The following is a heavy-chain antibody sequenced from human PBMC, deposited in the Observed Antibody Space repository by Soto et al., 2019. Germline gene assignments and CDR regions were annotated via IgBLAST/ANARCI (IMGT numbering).Heavy chain of an antibody. Sequence: QVQLQESRPGLVKPSGTLSLTCAVSSGSISSSNWWSWVRQPPGKGLEWIGEIYHRGSTNYNPSLKSRVTISVDKSKNQFSLKLSSVTAADTAVYYCAREEYSSSGGWFDPWGQGTLVTVSS. CDR1: SGSISSSNW. CDR2: IYHRGST. V-gene: IGHV4-4*02. D-gene: IGHD6-6*01. J-gene: IGHJ5*02. CDR3: AREEYSSSGGWFDP.